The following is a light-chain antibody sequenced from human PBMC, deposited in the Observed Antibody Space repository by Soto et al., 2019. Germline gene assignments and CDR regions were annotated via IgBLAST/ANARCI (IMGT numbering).Light chain of an antibody. Sequence: QSALTQPRSVSGSPGQSVTISCTGTSSDVGAYVYVSWYQNQPGSAPKLIIYDVYKRPSGVPDRFSGSKSGGTASLTISGLQADDEADYYCCSYAGTYTYVFGTGTKVTV. CDR1: SSDVGAYVY. CDR3: CSYAGTYTYV. V-gene: IGLV2-11*01. J-gene: IGLJ1*01. CDR2: DVY.